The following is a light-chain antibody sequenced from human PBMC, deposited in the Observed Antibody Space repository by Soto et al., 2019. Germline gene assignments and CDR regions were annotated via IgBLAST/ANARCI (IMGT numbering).Light chain of an antibody. J-gene: IGKJ5*01. CDR3: QQYESSPPIT. CDR2: GAS. CDR1: QSVSSSY. V-gene: IGKV3-20*01. Sequence: EIVLTQSPGTLSLSPGERATLSCRASQSVSSSYLAWYQQKPGQAPRLLIYGASSRATGITDRFSGSGSGTDITLTINKLESEDFAVYYFQQYESSPPITFGQGTRLEIK.